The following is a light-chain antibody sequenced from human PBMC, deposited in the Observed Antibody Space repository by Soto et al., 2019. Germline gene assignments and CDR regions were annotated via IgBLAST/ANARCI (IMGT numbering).Light chain of an antibody. J-gene: IGKJ3*01. Sequence: DIQMTQSPSSLSASVGDRVTITCQASQHSSTYLNWFQQKPGKAPELLIYDASNFVPGDPTRFSGSGSGTDFTFTISSLQPEDIATYYCQQYDALPPTVGPGTKVDIK. CDR3: QQYDALPPT. V-gene: IGKV1-33*01. CDR2: DAS. CDR1: QHSSTY.